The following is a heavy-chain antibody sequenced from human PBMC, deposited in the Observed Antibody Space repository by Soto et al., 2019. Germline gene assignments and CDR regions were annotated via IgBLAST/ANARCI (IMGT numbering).Heavy chain of an antibody. CDR1: GFTFSNYG. J-gene: IGHJ3*02. CDR2: IWNDGDKK. CDR3: VRGGKTAGAFDI. Sequence: QVQLVESGGGVVQPGRSLRLSCAASGFTFSNYGMHWVRQAPGKGLEWVAVIWNDGDKKFYEDSVNGRFTISRDNSENTLFWQMNSLTADDSAVYYCVRGGKTAGAFDIWGQGTMVTVSS. V-gene: IGHV3-33*01. D-gene: IGHD3-16*01.